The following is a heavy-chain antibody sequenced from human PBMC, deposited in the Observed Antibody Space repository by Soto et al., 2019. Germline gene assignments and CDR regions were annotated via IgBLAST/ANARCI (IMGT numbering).Heavy chain of an antibody. J-gene: IGHJ4*02. CDR2: ISDTGSSH. Sequence: GGSLRLSCVGSGFTFSSYGMHWVRQAPGKGLECVAVISDTGSSHYYAASVEGRFTISRENSKNTLSLHMDRLRVEDTAVYYCAKDRGGDCPDNSCYFGADYWGQGTPVTVSS. CDR3: AKDRGGDCPDNSCYFGADY. D-gene: IGHD2-2*01. CDR1: GFTFSSYG. V-gene: IGHV3-30*18.